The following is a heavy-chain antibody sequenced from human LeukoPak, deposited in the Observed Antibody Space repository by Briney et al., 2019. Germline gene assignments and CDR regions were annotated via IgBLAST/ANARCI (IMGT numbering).Heavy chain of an antibody. J-gene: IGHJ5*02. CDR1: GDSVSSNSVT. Sequence: SQTLSLTCAISGDSVSSNSVTWNWIGQSPSRGLEWLGRTYYRSTWYNDYAVSVRGRITVNPDTSKNQFSLHLNSVTPEDTAVYYCARRLTRYDCFDPWGQGILVTVSS. D-gene: IGHD1-1*01. V-gene: IGHV6-1*01. CDR2: TYYRSTWYN. CDR3: ARRLTRYDCFDP.